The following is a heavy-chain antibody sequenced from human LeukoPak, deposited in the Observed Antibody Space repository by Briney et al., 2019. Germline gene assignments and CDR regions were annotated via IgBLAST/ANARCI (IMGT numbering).Heavy chain of an antibody. CDR2: ISGYSETT. J-gene: IGHJ6*03. Sequence: GGSLRLSCAASGFTFSSYSMNWVRQAPGKGLEWVSGISGYSETTYYADSVKGRFTISRDNSKNTLFLQMNSLRAEDTAVYYCAKVRSSAYYPNDMDVWGKGTKVTV. V-gene: IGHV3-23*01. CDR3: AKVRSSAYYPNDMDV. D-gene: IGHD3-22*01. CDR1: GFTFSSYS.